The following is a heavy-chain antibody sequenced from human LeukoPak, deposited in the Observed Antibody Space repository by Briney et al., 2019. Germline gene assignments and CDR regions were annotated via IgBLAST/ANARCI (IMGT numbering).Heavy chain of an antibody. V-gene: IGHV3-21*01. Sequence: GGSLRLSCAASGFTFSSYSMNWVRQAPGKELEWVSSISSSSSYIYYADSVKGRFTISRDNAKNSLYLQMNSVRAEDTAVYYCARAYDFWSGPGGYWGQGTLVTVSS. CDR1: GFTFSSYS. CDR2: ISSSSSYI. D-gene: IGHD3-3*01. J-gene: IGHJ4*02. CDR3: ARAYDFWSGPGGY.